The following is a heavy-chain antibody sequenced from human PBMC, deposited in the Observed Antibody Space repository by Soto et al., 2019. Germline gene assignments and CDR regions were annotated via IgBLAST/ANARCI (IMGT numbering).Heavy chain of an antibody. V-gene: IGHV3-30-3*01. CDR3: ARGGLLGYCSSTSCYPLTAYYYYGMDV. CDR1: GFTFSSYA. CDR2: ISYDGSNK. Sequence: PGGSLRLSCAASGFTFSSYAMHWVRQAPGKGLEWVAVISYDGSNKYYADSVKGRFTISRDNSKNTLYLQMNSLRAEDTAVYYCARGGLLGYCSSTSCYPLTAYYYYGMDVWGQGTTVTVSS. J-gene: IGHJ6*02. D-gene: IGHD2-2*01.